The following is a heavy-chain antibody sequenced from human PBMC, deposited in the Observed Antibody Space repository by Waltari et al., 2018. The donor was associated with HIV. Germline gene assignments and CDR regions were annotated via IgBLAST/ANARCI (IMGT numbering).Heavy chain of an antibody. CDR2: INPKSGVT. CDR3: ARGFFQNDLRGLFDL. V-gene: IGHV1-2*06. CDR1: GYSFIAYY. Sequence: QVQLVQSGAEVKMPGASVRVSCKASGYSFIAYYVHWVRQAPGQGLQWMGRINPKSGVTNYPQKFQGRVSMTRDTSISTAYLEVTILRSDDTAVYYCARGFFQNDLRGLFDLWGRGTLVTVSS. D-gene: IGHD3-16*01. J-gene: IGHJ2*01.